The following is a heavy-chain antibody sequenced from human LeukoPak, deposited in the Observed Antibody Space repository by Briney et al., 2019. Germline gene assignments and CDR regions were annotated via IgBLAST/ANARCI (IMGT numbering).Heavy chain of an antibody. J-gene: IGHJ4*02. CDR2: ISSSGSTI. Sequence: PGGSLRLSCAASGFTFSSYEMNWVRQAPGKGLEWVSYISSSGSTIYYADSVKGRFTISRDNAKNSLYLQMNSLRAEDTAVYYCARVYSLSSGWCPGDYWGQGTLVTVSS. D-gene: IGHD6-19*01. CDR1: GFTFSSYE. V-gene: IGHV3-48*03. CDR3: ARVYSLSSGWCPGDY.